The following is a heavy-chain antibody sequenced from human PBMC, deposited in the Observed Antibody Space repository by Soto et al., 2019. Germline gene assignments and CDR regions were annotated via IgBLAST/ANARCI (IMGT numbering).Heavy chain of an antibody. CDR3: AGVGGDTAMATAIDY. CDR2: IYYSGST. J-gene: IGHJ4*02. D-gene: IGHD5-18*01. CDR1: GGSISSGGYY. V-gene: IGHV4-31*03. Sequence: QVQLQESGPGLVKPSQTLSLTCTVSGGSISSGGYYWSWIRQHPGKGLEWIGYIYYSGSTYYNPSLKSRVTISVDTSKNQFSLKLSAVTAADTAVYYCAGVGGDTAMATAIDYWGQGTLVTVSS.